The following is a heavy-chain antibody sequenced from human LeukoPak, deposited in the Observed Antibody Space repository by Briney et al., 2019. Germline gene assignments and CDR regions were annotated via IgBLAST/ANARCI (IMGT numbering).Heavy chain of an antibody. Sequence: GGSLRLSCAASGFTFSSYWMSWVRQAPGKGLEWVANIKQDGSEKYYVDSVKGRFTISRDNAKNSLYLQMNSLRADLRAVYYCAGQIGICSDGTCYFDDWGQGTLVTVSS. CDR2: IKQDGSEK. V-gene: IGHV3-7*05. D-gene: IGHD3-3*02. J-gene: IGHJ4*02. CDR3: AGQIGICSDGTCYFDD. CDR1: GFTFSSYW.